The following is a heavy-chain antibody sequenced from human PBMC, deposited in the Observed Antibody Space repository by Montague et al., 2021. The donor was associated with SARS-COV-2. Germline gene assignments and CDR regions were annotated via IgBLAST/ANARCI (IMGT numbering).Heavy chain of an antibody. Sequence: SLRLSCAASGFTFSSYGMHWVRQAPGKGLEWVAVIWYDGSNKYYADSVKGRFTISRDNSKNTLYLQMNSLRAEDTAVYYCARDLTYYDFWSGYLGGDNWYYYYYYGMDVWGQGTTVTVSS. J-gene: IGHJ6*02. CDR1: GFTFSSYG. CDR3: ARDLTYYDFWSGYLGGDNWYYYYYYGMDV. D-gene: IGHD3-3*01. V-gene: IGHV3-30*19. CDR2: IWYDGSNK.